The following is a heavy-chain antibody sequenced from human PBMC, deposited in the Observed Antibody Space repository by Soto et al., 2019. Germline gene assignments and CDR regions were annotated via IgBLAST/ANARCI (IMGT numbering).Heavy chain of an antibody. J-gene: IGHJ4*02. CDR3: ARRLGGYSYGFDY. D-gene: IGHD5-18*01. CDR2: IYYSGST. Sequence: QVQLQESGPGLVKPSETLSLTCTVSGGSISSYYWSWIRQPPGKGLEWIGYIYYSGSTNYNPSLKSGVTISVDTSKNQFSLKLSSVTAADTAVYYCARRLGGYSYGFDYWGQGTLVTVSS. CDR1: GGSISSYY. V-gene: IGHV4-59*08.